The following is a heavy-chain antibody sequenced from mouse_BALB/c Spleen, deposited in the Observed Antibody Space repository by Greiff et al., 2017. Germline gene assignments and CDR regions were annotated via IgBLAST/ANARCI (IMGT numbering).Heavy chain of an antibody. V-gene: IGHV2-6-7*01. D-gene: IGHD2-2*01. Sequence: QVQLKQSGPGLVAPSQSLSITCTVSGFSLTGYGVNWVRQPPGKGLEWLGMIWGDGSTDYNSALKSRLSISKYNSKSQVFLKMNSLQTDDTARYYCARWYGYDYLAMDYWGQGTSVTVSS. CDR1: GFSLTGYG. J-gene: IGHJ4*01. CDR3: ARWYGYDYLAMDY. CDR2: IWGDGST.